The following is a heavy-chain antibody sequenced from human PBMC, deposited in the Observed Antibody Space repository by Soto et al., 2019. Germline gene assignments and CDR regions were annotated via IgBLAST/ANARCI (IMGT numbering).Heavy chain of an antibody. CDR1: GYTFTSYD. V-gene: IGHV1-8*01. CDR3: ARSSWGSGWLLPLGYYYYGMDV. D-gene: IGHD6-19*01. CDR2: MNPNSGNT. Sequence: GASVKVSCKASGYTFTSYDINWVRQATGQGLEWMGWMNPNSGNTGYAQKFQGRVTMTRNTSISTAYMELSSLRSEDTAVYYCARSSWGSGWLLPLGYYYYGMDVWGQGTTVTVSS. J-gene: IGHJ6*02.